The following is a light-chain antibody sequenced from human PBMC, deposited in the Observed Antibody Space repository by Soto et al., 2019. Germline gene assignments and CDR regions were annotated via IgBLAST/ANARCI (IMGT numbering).Light chain of an antibody. V-gene: IGKV3-20*01. CDR3: QQYGSSLYT. Sequence: EIVLTQSPGTLSLSPGERATLSCRASQSVARNSLAWYQQKPGQAPRLLIYGASSRATGIPDRFSGSGSGTDFTLTISRLEPEDFAVFYCQQYGSSLYTFGQGTKLEIK. CDR2: GAS. CDR1: QSVARNS. J-gene: IGKJ2*01.